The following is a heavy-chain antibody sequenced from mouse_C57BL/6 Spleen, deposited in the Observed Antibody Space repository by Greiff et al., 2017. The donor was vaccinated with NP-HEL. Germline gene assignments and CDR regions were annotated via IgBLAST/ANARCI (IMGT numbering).Heavy chain of an antibody. J-gene: IGHJ2*01. V-gene: IGHV1-55*01. CDR2: IYPGSGST. CDR3: ARFTTVVATGDY. Sequence: VQLQQPGAELVKPGASVKMSCKASGYTFTSYWITWVKQWPGQGLEWIGDIYPGSGSTNYNEKFKSKATLTVDTSSSTAYMQLSSLTSEDSAVYYCARFTTVVATGDYWGQGTTLTVSS. CDR1: GYTFTSYW. D-gene: IGHD1-1*01.